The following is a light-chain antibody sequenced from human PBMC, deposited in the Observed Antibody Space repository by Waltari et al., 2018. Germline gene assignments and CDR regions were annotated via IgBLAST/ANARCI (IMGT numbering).Light chain of an antibody. CDR2: DSS. CDR3: QQYENSPLT. CDR1: QNITNNY. J-gene: IGKJ4*01. Sequence: EVILTQSPDTLSLSPGARATLSCRASQNITNNYLAWYQQKPGLAPRILIYDSSSRATGVPDRFSGSGSGTDFTLTIGRLEPEDYAVYYCQQYENSPLTFGGGTKVEIK. V-gene: IGKV3-20*01.